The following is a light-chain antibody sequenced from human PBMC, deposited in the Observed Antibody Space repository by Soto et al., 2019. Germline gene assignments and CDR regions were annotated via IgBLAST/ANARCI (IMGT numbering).Light chain of an antibody. J-gene: IGKJ1*01. CDR2: WAS. CDR3: HQYYISPWT. CDR1: QSVFYSSSDKNL. Sequence: DIVMIQSPDSLAVSLGERATINCKSSQSVFYSSSDKNLLTWYQQKPGQPPRLLIYWASTRESGVPDRFSGSGSGTEFTLTISSLQAEDVATYYCHQYYISPWTFGQGTKVEIK. V-gene: IGKV4-1*01.